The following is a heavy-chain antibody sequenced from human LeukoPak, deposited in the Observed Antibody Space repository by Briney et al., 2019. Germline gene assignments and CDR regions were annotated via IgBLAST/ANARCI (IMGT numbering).Heavy chain of an antibody. CDR1: GFTFSSYW. Sequence: GGSLRLSCAASGFTFSSYWMSWVRQAPGKGLEWVANIKQDGSEKYYVDSVKGRFTISRDNAKNSLYLQMNSLRAEDTAVYYCAKPTSGTAPRPLDYWGRGTLVTVSS. D-gene: IGHD1-26*01. CDR2: IKQDGSEK. V-gene: IGHV3-7*01. CDR3: AKPTSGTAPRPLDY. J-gene: IGHJ4*02.